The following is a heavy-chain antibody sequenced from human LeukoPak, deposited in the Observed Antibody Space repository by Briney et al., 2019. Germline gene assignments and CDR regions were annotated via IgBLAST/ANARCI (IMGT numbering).Heavy chain of an antibody. CDR1: GFTFSSYA. CDR3: TREGPYYFDY. Sequence: GGSLRLSCAASGFTFSSYAMSWVRQAPGKGLEWVSVIYSGGNIYYADSVKGRFTISRDNSKNTLYLQMNSLRAEDTAVYYCTREGPYYFDYWGQGTLVTVSS. V-gene: IGHV3-53*01. CDR2: IYSGGNI. J-gene: IGHJ4*02.